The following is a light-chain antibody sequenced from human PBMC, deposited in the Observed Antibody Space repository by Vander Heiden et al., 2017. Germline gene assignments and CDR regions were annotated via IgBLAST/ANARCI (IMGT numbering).Light chain of an antibody. Sequence: QPVLTQSPSASAYLGASVKVTCTLASQHSNYVIAWHQQQPGKGPRYLMQVKGDGSHIKGDGIPDRFSGSSSGAERYLTISSLQSEDESDYYCQTWATAIRVFGGGTKLTVL. V-gene: IGLV4-69*01. CDR3: QTWATAIRV. CDR2: VKGDGSH. J-gene: IGLJ3*02. CDR1: SQHSNYV.